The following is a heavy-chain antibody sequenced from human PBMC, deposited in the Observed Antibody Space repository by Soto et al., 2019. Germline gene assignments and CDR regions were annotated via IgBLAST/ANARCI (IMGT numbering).Heavy chain of an antibody. CDR2: ISSSSSYI. Sequence: EVQLVESGGGLVKPGGSLRLSCAASGFTFSSYSMNWVRQAPGKGLEWVSSISSSSSYIYYADSVKGRFTISRDNAKNSLYLQMNSLGAEDTAVYYCARDGTPDWSVAVDYWGQGTLVTVSS. D-gene: IGHD3-9*01. CDR1: GFTFSSYS. V-gene: IGHV3-21*01. J-gene: IGHJ4*02. CDR3: ARDGTPDWSVAVDY.